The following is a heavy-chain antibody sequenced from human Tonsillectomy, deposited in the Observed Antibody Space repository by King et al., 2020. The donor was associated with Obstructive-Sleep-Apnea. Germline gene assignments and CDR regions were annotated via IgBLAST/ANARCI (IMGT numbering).Heavy chain of an antibody. Sequence: VQLVESGGGMVQPGRSLRLSCAASGFTFSTYTIHWVPPAPGKGLEWVALISSHGSNKYCADSVKGRFTISRDNSKNTLYLQMNSLRAEDTALYYRAREYDMGASLDYWGQGTLVTVSS. CDR1: GFTFSTYT. D-gene: IGHD1-26*01. CDR3: AREYDMGASLDY. CDR2: ISSHGSNK. V-gene: IGHV3-30*04. J-gene: IGHJ4*02.